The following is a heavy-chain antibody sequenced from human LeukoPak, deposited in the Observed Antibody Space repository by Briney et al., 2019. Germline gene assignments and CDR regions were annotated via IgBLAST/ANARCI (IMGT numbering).Heavy chain of an antibody. Sequence: SETLSLTCTVSGGSISSYYWSWIRQPAGKGLEWIGRIYTSGSTNYNPSLKSRVTISVDTSKNQFSLKLSSVTAADTAVYYCARDKSRRWLQSGPFDIWGQGTMVTVSS. D-gene: IGHD5-24*01. CDR3: ARDKSRRWLQSGPFDI. V-gene: IGHV4-4*07. CDR1: GGSISSYY. J-gene: IGHJ3*02. CDR2: IYTSGST.